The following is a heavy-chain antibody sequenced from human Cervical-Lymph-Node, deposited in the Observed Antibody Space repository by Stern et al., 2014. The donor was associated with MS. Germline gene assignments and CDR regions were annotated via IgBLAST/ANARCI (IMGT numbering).Heavy chain of an antibody. CDR1: EYTHNNYL. CDR2: INPSGAT. Sequence: QVTLVQSGSAVKKPGASVKVSCTVSEYTHNNYLIHWVRQAPGQRPDRVGVINPSGATNYAQKVQDRVTMTTDASTSTFYMELSRLRSEDTAVYYCAVRYCSGGRCYSVPDVWGQGTTVIVSS. V-gene: IGHV1-46*02. J-gene: IGHJ6*02. CDR3: AVRYCSGGRCYSVPDV. D-gene: IGHD2-15*01.